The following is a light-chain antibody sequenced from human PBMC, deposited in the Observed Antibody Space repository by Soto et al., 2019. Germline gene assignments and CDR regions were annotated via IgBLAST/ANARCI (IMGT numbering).Light chain of an antibody. CDR1: QTLSGGN. V-gene: IGKV3-20*01. J-gene: IGKJ1*01. CDR2: DAS. Sequence: VLTQSPGTLSLSPGERAVLSCRASQTLSGGNIAWYQQKPGQAPRLLIYDASLRATGIPDRFRGSASGTDFTRTITRLEPEDFAIYLCQHYGPSPPGTFGQGTRVEIK. CDR3: QHYGPSPPGT.